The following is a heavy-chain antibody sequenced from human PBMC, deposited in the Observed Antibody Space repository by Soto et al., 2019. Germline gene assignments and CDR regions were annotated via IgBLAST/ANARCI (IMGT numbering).Heavy chain of an antibody. CDR2: ISYDGSNK. J-gene: IGHJ4*02. V-gene: IGHV3-30*18. Sequence: GALRLSCAASGFTFSSYAMHWVRQAPGKGLEWVAVISYDGSNKYCADSVKGRFTISRDNSKNTLYLQMNSLRAEDTAVYYCAKIPPGYSYGYFYFDYWGQGTLVTVSS. D-gene: IGHD5-18*01. CDR3: AKIPPGYSYGYFYFDY. CDR1: GFTFSSYA.